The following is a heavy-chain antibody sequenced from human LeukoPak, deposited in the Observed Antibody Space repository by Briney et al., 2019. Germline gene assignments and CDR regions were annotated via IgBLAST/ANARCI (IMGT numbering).Heavy chain of an antibody. CDR1: GYTLTELS. V-gene: IGHV1-24*01. D-gene: IGHD4-23*01. Sequence: ASVKVSCKVSGYTLTELSMHWVRQAPGKGLEWMGGFDPEDGETIYAQRFQGRVTMTEDTSTDTAYMELSSLRSEDTAVYYCATDHTPRVDGGTWGQGTLVTVSS. CDR3: ATDHTPRVDGGT. J-gene: IGHJ5*02. CDR2: FDPEDGET.